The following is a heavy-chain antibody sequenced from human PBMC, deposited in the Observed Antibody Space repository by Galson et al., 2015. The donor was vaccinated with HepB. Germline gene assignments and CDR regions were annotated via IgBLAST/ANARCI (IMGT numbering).Heavy chain of an antibody. CDR3: ARGYYYDGSGYYYLEGYSDH. CDR1: GFTFSSYR. J-gene: IGHJ4*02. Sequence: SLRLSCAASGFTFSSYRMSWVRQAPGKGLEWVANIKQDGTEKYYVDSVKGRFTISRDNAKNSLYLQMNSLRAEDTAVYYCARGYYYDGSGYYYLEGYSDHWGQGTLVTVSS. D-gene: IGHD3-22*01. CDR2: IKQDGTEK. V-gene: IGHV3-7*01.